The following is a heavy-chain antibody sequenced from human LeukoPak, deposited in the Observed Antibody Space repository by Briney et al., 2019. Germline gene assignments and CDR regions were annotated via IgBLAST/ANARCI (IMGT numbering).Heavy chain of an antibody. Sequence: GGSLRLSCAASGFTFSNYAMNWVRQAPGKGLEWVSGLSAGGGSTYYADSVKGRVIISRDNTENTLYLEMNSLRVEDTAVYYCAKDRYCSGGSCYADALDIWGQGTLVTVSS. CDR3: AKDRYCSGGSCYADALDI. J-gene: IGHJ3*02. CDR2: LSAGGGST. CDR1: GFTFSNYA. V-gene: IGHV3-23*01. D-gene: IGHD2-15*01.